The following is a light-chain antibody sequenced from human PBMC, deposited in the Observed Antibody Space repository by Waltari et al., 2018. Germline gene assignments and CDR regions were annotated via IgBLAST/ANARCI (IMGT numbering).Light chain of an antibody. CDR2: GKN. Sequence: SSELTQDPAVSVALGQTDRITCQGDSPRHNSVSWFHQKPGQAPALVIYGKNNRPSGIPDRFSASSSGSTASLTIIGAQAEDEADYYCHSRDSSGDVVIGGGTKLTVV. V-gene: IGLV3-19*01. J-gene: IGLJ2*01. CDR3: HSRDSSGDVV. CDR1: SPRHNS.